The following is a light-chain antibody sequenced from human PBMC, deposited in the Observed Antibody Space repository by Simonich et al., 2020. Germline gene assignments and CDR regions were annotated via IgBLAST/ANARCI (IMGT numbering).Light chain of an antibody. Sequence: IQLTQSPSFLSASVGDRVTITCRASQGISSYLAWYQKKPGKAPKLLIYAASTLQSVVPSRFSGSGSGTEFTLTISSLQPEDFATYYCQQLNSYPPYTFGQGTKLEIK. CDR3: QQLNSYPPYT. CDR1: QGISSY. CDR2: AAS. V-gene: IGKV1-9*01. J-gene: IGKJ2*01.